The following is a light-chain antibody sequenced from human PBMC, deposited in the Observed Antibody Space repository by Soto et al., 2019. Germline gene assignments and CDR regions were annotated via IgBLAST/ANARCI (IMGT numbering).Light chain of an antibody. Sequence: EIVLTQSPATLSLSPGERANLSCRASQSVSRHLAWYQQKPGQAPRLLIYDASNRATGIPARFSGSGSGTDFTLTISRLEPEDFAVYYCQQYGSSPRGTFGQGTKVDI. CDR1: QSVSRH. J-gene: IGKJ1*01. CDR3: QQYGSSPRGT. CDR2: DAS. V-gene: IGKV3-20*01.